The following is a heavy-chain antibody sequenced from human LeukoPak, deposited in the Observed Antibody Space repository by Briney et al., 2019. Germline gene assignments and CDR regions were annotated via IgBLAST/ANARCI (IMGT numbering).Heavy chain of an antibody. CDR2: IKHDGTEK. V-gene: IGHV3-7*01. CDR3: VGDPGDY. Sequence: GGSLRLSCVASGFTFITYWMSWVRQAPGKGLEWVAHIKHDGTEKYYVDSVKGRFTISRDNAKSSLHLQMNILRAEDTAVYYCVGDPGDYWGQGTLVTVSS. J-gene: IGHJ4*02. CDR1: GFTFITYW.